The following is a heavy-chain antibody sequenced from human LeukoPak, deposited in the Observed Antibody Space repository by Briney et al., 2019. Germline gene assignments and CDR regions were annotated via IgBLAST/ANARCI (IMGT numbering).Heavy chain of an antibody. CDR2: MNPNSGNT. CDR3: ARIAYCGGDCYLGYDY. D-gene: IGHD2-21*02. CDR1: GYTFTSYD. J-gene: IGHJ4*02. V-gene: IGHV1-8*02. Sequence: ASVKVSCKASGYTFTSYDINWVRQATGQGLEWMGWMNPNSGNTGYAQKFQGRVTMTTDTSTSTAYMELRSLRSDDTAVYYCARIAYCGGDCYLGYDYWGQGTLVTVSS.